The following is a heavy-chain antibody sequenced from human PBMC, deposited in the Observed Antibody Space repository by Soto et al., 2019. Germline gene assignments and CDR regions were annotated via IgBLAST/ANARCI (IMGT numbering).Heavy chain of an antibody. V-gene: IGHV3-66*01. D-gene: IGHD6-19*01. Sequence: EVQLVESGGGLVQPGGSLRLSCAASGLTVSTNPMSWVRQAPGKGLEWVSVIYTGGGTHYADSVKGKFTISRDNSKNTVNLQMNSLRPDDTAVYYWARDGAGHWGQGTLVTVSS. CDR3: ARDGAGH. J-gene: IGHJ4*02. CDR2: IYTGGGT. CDR1: GLTVSTNP.